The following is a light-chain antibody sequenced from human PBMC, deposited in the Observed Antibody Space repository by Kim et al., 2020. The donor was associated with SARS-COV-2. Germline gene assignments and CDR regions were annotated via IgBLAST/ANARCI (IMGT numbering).Light chain of an antibody. CDR1: QDISTW. V-gene: IGKV1D-16*01. J-gene: IGKJ4*01. CDR2: AAS. Sequence: DIQLTQSPSSLSASVGDRVTITCRASQDISTWLAWYQQKPEKPPKSLIYAASSLQSGVPSRFSGSGSGTDFTLTISSLQPEDFAIYYCQQYNQYPLTFGGGTKVDIK. CDR3: QQYNQYPLT.